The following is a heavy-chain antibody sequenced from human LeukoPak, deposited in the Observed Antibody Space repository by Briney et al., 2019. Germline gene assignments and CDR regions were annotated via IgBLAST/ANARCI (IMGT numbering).Heavy chain of an antibody. CDR1: GFTFSSYS. V-gene: IGHV3-48*01. CDR2: ISSSSSTI. D-gene: IGHD3-10*01. CDR3: ARDRGDLFDY. J-gene: IGHJ4*02. Sequence: RSLRLSCAASGFTFSSYSMNWVRQAPGKGLEWVSYISSSSSTIYYADSVKGRFTISRDNAKNSLYLQMNSLRAEDTAVYYCARDRGDLFDYWGQGTLVTVSS.